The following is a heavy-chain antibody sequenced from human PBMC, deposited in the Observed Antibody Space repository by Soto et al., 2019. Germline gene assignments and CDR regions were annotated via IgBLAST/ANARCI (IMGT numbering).Heavy chain of an antibody. V-gene: IGHV4-59*01. CDR1: AASFSKYY. CDR3: ASVTFGGIVLAH. CDR2: IYFNVNT. J-gene: IGHJ4*02. D-gene: IGHD3-16*01. Sequence: SDTLSLTCTVSAASFSKYYWTWIRQPPGKGLEWICYIYFNVNTKYNPSLERRPTISIEKSKKEISLKLTSVTAADAAVYYCASVTFGGIVLAHWGQGTLVTVSS.